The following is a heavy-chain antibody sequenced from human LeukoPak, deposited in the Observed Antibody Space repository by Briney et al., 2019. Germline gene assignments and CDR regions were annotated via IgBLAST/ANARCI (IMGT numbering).Heavy chain of an antibody. V-gene: IGHV4-39*01. Sequence: PSETLSLTCTVSGGSISSSSYYWGWIRQPPGKGLEWIGSIYYSGSPYYNPSLKSRVTISVDTSKNQFSLKLSSVTAADTAVYYCARAYSETYGLGYYYMDVWGKGTTVTISS. CDR1: GGSISSSSYY. CDR2: IYYSGSP. CDR3: ARAYSETYGLGYYYMDV. D-gene: IGHD1-26*01. J-gene: IGHJ6*03.